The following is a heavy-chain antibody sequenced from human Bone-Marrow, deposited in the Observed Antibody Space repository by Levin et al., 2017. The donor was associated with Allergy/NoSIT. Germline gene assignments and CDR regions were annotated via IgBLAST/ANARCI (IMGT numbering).Heavy chain of an antibody. CDR1: GFTFSSSN. D-gene: IGHD6-19*01. J-gene: IGHJ4*02. Sequence: GESLKISCAASGFTFSSSNMHWVRQAPGKGLEWLAVISYDGSSEYYAESVKGRFTISRDNSKSTLYLQMDSLRTDDRAVYYCVSERSTSGWPDYCFDYWGQGTLVTLSS. V-gene: IGHV3-30-3*01. CDR3: VSERSTSGWPDYCFDY. CDR2: ISYDGSSE.